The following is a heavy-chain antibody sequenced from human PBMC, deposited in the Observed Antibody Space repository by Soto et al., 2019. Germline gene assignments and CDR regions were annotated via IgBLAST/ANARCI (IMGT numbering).Heavy chain of an antibody. CDR2: ISYDGNNK. CDR3: AKGGSGNYLTYYYYYGMDV. CDR1: GFSLSNNG. Sequence: GGSLRLSCAASGFSLSNNGMHWVRQAPGKGLEWVAVISYDGNNKYYADSVKGRFTISRDNSKNTVYLEMNNLRAEDTAMYYCAKGGSGNYLTYYYYYGMDVWGQGTTVTVSS. V-gene: IGHV3-30*18. D-gene: IGHD3-22*01. J-gene: IGHJ6*02.